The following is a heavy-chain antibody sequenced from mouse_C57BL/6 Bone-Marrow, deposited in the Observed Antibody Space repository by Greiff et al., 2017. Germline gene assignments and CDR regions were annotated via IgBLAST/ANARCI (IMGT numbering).Heavy chain of an antibody. CDR2: ISSGSSTI. CDR1: GFTFSDYG. CDR3: ARGGFDY. J-gene: IGHJ2*01. V-gene: IGHV5-17*01. Sequence: VQLQQSGGGLVKPGGSLKLSCAASGFTFSDYGMHWVRQAPEKGLEWVAYISSGSSTIYYADTVKGRFTISSDNATNTLFLQLTSLGSEDTAMYYCARGGFDYWGQGTTLTVSS.